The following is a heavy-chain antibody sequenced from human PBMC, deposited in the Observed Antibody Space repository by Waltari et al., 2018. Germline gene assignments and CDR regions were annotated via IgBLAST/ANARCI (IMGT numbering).Heavy chain of an antibody. CDR2: IYYSGST. D-gene: IGHD5-12*01. Sequence: QVQLQESGPGLVKPSETLSLTCTVSGGSISSYYWSWIRQPPGKGLEWIGYIYYSGSTNYNPSLKSRVTISVDTSKNQFSRKLSSVTAADTAVYYCARGSGYKAAVDYWGQGTLVTVSS. J-gene: IGHJ4*02. CDR3: ARGSGYKAAVDY. V-gene: IGHV4-59*01. CDR1: GGSISSYY.